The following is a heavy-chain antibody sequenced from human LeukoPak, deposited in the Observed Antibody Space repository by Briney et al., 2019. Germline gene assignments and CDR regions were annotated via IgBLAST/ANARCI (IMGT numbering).Heavy chain of an antibody. J-gene: IGHJ4*02. V-gene: IGHV4-39*07. Sequence: SETLPLTCTVSGGSISSSSYYWGWIRQPPGKGLEWIGEINHSGSTNYNPSLKSRVTISVDTSKNQFSLKLSSVTAADTAVYYCARRGRYNLPRIRADFDYWGQGTLVTVSS. CDR3: ARRGRYNLPRIRADFDY. D-gene: IGHD1-1*01. CDR2: INHSGST. CDR1: GGSISSSSYY.